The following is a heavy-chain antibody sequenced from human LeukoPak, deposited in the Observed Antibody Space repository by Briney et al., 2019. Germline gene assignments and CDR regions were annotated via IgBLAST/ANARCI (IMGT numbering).Heavy chain of an antibody. CDR3: ARGVYDILTGYPAPFDY. D-gene: IGHD3-9*01. J-gene: IGHJ4*02. Sequence: SGGSLRLSCAVSGLTFSNSAMSWVRQAPGKGLEWVSYISSSSSTIYYADSVKGRFTISRDNAKNSLYLQMNSLRAEDTAVYYCARGVYDILTGYPAPFDYWGQGTLVTVSS. V-gene: IGHV3-48*04. CDR1: GLTFSNSA. CDR2: ISSSSSTI.